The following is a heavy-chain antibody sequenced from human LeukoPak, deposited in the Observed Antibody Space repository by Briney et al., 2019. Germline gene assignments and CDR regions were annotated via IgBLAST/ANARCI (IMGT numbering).Heavy chain of an antibody. CDR1: GGTFSSYA. CDR2: IIPIFGTA. Sequence: VASVKVSCKASGGTFSSYAISWVRQAPGQGLEWMGGIIPIFGTANYAQKFQGRVTITTDESTSTAYMELSSLRSEDTAVYYCARGSRMFYYYYYMDVWGKGTTVTVSS. V-gene: IGHV1-69*05. D-gene: IGHD3-10*02. J-gene: IGHJ6*03. CDR3: ARGSRMFYYYYYMDV.